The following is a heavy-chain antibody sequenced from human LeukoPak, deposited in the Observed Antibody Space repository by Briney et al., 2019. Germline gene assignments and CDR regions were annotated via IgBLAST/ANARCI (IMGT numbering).Heavy chain of an antibody. Sequence: PGGSLRLSCAASGFTFSSYAMSWVRQAPGKGLEWVSAISGSGGSTYYADSVKGRFTISRDNSKNTLYLQMNSLRAEDTAVYYCARREAYYSDSSGSYYYYHGMDVWGQGTTVTVSS. CDR1: GFTFSSYA. CDR3: ARREAYYSDSSGSYYYYHGMDV. CDR2: ISGSGGST. V-gene: IGHV3-23*01. J-gene: IGHJ6*02. D-gene: IGHD3-22*01.